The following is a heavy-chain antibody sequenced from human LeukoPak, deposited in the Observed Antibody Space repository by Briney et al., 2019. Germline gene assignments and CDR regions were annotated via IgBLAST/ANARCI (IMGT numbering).Heavy chain of an antibody. J-gene: IGHJ6*03. D-gene: IGHD6-13*01. CDR2: IKQDGSEK. V-gene: IGHV3-7*01. CDR1: GFTFSTYW. CDR3: AREGFSRGYYYYYYMDV. Sequence: GGSLRLSCAASGFTFSTYWMSWVRQAPGKGLEWVANIKQDGSEKYYVDSVKGRFTISRDNAKNSLYLQMTSLRAEDTAVYYCAREGFSRGYYYYYYMDVWGKGTTVTVSS.